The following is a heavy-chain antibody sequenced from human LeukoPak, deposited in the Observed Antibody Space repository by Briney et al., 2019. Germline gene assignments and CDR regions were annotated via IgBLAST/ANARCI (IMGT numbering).Heavy chain of an antibody. CDR1: GYTLTSYY. V-gene: IGHV1-2*02. CDR3: ASRIWFGELLFDY. D-gene: IGHD3-10*01. J-gene: IGHJ4*02. Sequence: ASVKVSCKASGYTLTSYYMHWVRQAPGQGLEWMGWINPNSGGTNYAQKFQGRVTMTRDTSISTAYMELSRLRSDDAAVYYCASRIWFGELLFDYWGQGTLVTVSS. CDR2: INPNSGGT.